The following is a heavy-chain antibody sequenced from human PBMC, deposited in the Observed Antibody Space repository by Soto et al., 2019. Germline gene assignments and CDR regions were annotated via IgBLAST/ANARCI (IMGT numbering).Heavy chain of an antibody. CDR2: INHTGSP. CDR1: GGPFNNYY. V-gene: IGHV4-34*01. D-gene: IGHD2-21*01. Sequence: SETLSLTCAVYGGPFNNYYWSWIRQSPTKGLEWIGEINHTGSPNYNPSLKSRVTISIDTSKKQISLKLSSVTAADTAVYYCASQVGIPNNRVGVVWGQGTLVTVSA. J-gene: IGHJ1*01. CDR3: ASQVGIPNNRVGVV.